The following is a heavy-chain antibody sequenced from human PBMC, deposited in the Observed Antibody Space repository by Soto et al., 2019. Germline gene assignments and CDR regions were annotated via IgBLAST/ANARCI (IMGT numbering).Heavy chain of an antibody. J-gene: IGHJ3*02. V-gene: IGHV7-4-1*02. CDR2: INTNTGNP. CDR1: GYTFTSYA. D-gene: IGHD2-2*01. Sequence: ASVKVSCKASGYTFTSYAMNWVRQAPGQGLEWMGWINTNTGNPTYAQGFTGRFVFSLDTSVSTAYLQIRSLKAEDTAVYYCARSKWPREDIVVVPAARRAFDIWGQGTMVTVSS. CDR3: ARSKWPREDIVVVPAARRAFDI.